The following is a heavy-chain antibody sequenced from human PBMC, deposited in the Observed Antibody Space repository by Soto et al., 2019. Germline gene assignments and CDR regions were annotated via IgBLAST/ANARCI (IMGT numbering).Heavy chain of an antibody. D-gene: IGHD3-9*01. CDR3: ARDGSYFDWQPLLDYYRDV. CDR2: IWYDGSNK. J-gene: IGHJ6*03. V-gene: IGHV3-33*08. Sequence: GGSLRLSCAASGFTFSSYGMHWVRQAPGKGLEWVAVIWYDGSNKYYADSVKGRFTISRDNSKNTLYLQMNSLRAEDTAVYYCARDGSYFDWQPLLDYYRDVWGKGTTVTVSS. CDR1: GFTFSSYG.